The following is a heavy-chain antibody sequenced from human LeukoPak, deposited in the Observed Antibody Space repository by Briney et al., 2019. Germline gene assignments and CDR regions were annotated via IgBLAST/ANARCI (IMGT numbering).Heavy chain of an antibody. CDR3: ATSYSSGWYPGNFDY. J-gene: IGHJ4*02. D-gene: IGHD6-19*01. V-gene: IGHV4-59*01. CDR1: GGSISSYY. CDR2: IYYSGST. Sequence: SETLSLTCTVSGGSISSYYWSRIRQPPGKGLEWIGYIYYSGSTNYNPSLKSRVTISVDTSKNQFSLKLSSVTAADTAVYYCATSYSSGWYPGNFDYWGQGTLVTVSS.